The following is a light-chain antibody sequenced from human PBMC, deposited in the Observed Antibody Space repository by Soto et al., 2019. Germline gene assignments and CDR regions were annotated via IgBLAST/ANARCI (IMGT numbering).Light chain of an antibody. CDR2: GAS. V-gene: IGKV1-17*01. CDR3: VQHDTDPLT. CDR1: QAIRNA. J-gene: IGKJ4*01. Sequence: DIQMTQSPSSLSASVGDKVTITCRASQAIRNALAWYQQKPGKAPKRLIYGASTLQSGVPSRFSGSGSATEFTLTITSLQPEDFATYYCVQHDTDPLTFGGGTKGDIK.